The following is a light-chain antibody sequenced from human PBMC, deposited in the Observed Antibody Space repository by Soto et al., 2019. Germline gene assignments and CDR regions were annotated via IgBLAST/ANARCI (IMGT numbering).Light chain of an antibody. CDR3: QQYGSSPPIT. CDR1: QSVSSSY. V-gene: IGKV3-20*01. J-gene: IGKJ5*01. Sequence: EIVLTQSPGSLSLSPGARATLSCSASQSVSSSYLAWYQQKPRQAPRLHMYGASSRATGIPDRFSGSGSGRDFTLTISRLEPEDFAVYYCQQYGSSPPITFGQGTRLEIK. CDR2: GAS.